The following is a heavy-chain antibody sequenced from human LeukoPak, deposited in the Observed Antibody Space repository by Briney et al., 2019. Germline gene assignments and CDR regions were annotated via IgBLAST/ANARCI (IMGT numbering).Heavy chain of an antibody. Sequence: PSESLSLTCTISGASISDYCWSWVRQPPGKGLEWIGYVFYSGSTTYNPSLNSRVTISMDTSRSQFPLRLSSVTAADTAVYYCASFSGSYFFDYWGPGNLVTVSS. CDR1: GASISDYC. CDR2: VFYSGST. V-gene: IGHV4-59*01. D-gene: IGHD1-26*01. CDR3: ASFSGSYFFDY. J-gene: IGHJ4*02.